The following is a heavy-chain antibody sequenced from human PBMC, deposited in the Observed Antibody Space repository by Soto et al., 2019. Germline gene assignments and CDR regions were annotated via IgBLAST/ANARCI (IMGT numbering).Heavy chain of an antibody. Sequence: GGSLRLSCAASGFTFSSYAMSWVRQAPGKGLEWVSAISGSGGSTYYADSVKGRCTITRDNSKNTLYLQMNSLRADDKAAYYYAKENYCDCWYGQNVDYWGQGTLVTVSS. CDR2: ISGSGGST. D-gene: IGHD3-3*01. CDR1: GFTFSSYA. V-gene: IGHV3-23*01. J-gene: IGHJ4*02. CDR3: AKENYCDCWYGQNVDY.